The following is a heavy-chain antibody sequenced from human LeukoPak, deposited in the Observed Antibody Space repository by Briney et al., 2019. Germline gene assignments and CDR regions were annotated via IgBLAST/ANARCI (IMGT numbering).Heavy chain of an antibody. CDR1: GGSISSSSYY. D-gene: IGHD3-10*01. CDR3: ARHGVSTMVRGVIITVPNWFDP. J-gene: IGHJ5*02. Sequence: SETLSLTCTVSGGSISSSSYYWGWIRQPPGKGLEWIGSIYYSGSTYYNPSLKSRVTISVDTSKNQFSLKLSSVTAADTAVYYCARHGVSTMVRGVIITVPNWFDPWGQGTLVTVSS. CDR2: IYYSGST. V-gene: IGHV4-39*01.